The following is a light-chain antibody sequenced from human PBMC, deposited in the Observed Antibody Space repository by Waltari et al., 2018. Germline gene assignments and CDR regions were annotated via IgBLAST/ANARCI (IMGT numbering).Light chain of an antibody. CDR2: GAT. Sequence: QYALTQPASVSGSPGQSITLSCTGTSNDIRNYALVSWYQQRPGEAPKLLMYGATKRPSGVSNRFSGSKSGKTASLTISGLQTEDEADYYCFSFVAANSFVFGPGTKVTVL. J-gene: IGLJ1*01. CDR1: SNDIRNYAL. CDR3: FSFVAANSFV. V-gene: IGLV2-23*01.